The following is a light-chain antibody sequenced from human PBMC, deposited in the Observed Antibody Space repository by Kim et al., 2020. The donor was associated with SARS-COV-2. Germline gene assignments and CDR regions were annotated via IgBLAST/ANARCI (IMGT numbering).Light chain of an antibody. CDR2: GNS. Sequence: RVTTSCSGSSSNNGAGYDVHWYQQLPGTAPKLLIYGNSKRPSGVPDRFSGSKSGTSASLAITGLQAEDEADYYCQSYDSSLSDVVFGGGTQLTVL. J-gene: IGLJ2*01. V-gene: IGLV1-40*01. CDR1: SSNNGAGYD. CDR3: QSYDSSLSDVV.